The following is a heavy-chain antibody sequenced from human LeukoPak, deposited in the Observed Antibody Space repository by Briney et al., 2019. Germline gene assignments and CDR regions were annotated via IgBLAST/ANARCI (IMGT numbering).Heavy chain of an antibody. V-gene: IGHV4-39*01. J-gene: IGHJ6*03. CDR1: GGSISTSAFY. CDR3: ARQISDYYYCYMDV. CDR2: IYDSGNE. D-gene: IGHD2/OR15-2a*01. Sequence: SETLSLTCTVSGGSISTSAFYWGWIRQPPGKGLEWIGSIYDSGNEFYNPSLKSRVTISADTSKNQFSLKLNSVTAADTAMYYCARQISDYYYCYMDVWGEGITVTVSS.